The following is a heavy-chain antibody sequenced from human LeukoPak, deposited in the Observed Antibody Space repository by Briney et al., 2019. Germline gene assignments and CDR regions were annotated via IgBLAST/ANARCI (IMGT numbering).Heavy chain of an antibody. D-gene: IGHD3-10*01. V-gene: IGHV4-31*03. Sequence: SETLSLTCTVSGGSISSGGYYWSWIRQHPGKGLEWIGYIYYSGSTYYNPSLKSRVTISVDTSKNQFSLKLSSVTAADTAVYYCARAKYYYGSGSLNWFDPWGQGTLVTVSS. CDR2: IYYSGST. J-gene: IGHJ5*02. CDR1: GGSISSGGYY. CDR3: ARAKYYYGSGSLNWFDP.